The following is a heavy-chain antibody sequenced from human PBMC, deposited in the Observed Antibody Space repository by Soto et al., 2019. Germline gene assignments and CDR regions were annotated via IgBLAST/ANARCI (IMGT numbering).Heavy chain of an antibody. V-gene: IGHV1-18*01. CDR1: GYTLTNFG. Sequence: QVQLVQSGFEVKKPGASVKISCQTSGYTLTNFGITWVRQAPGRGPEWIGWTRTYNGNSKSAQSVQGRATMTTDTSTDTTYLELRSLTFDDTAVYYCARGDYDTSGFPSLLVHWGQGTLVTVSS. CDR3: ARGDYDTSGFPSLLVH. J-gene: IGHJ5*02. CDR2: TRTYNGNS. D-gene: IGHD3-22*01.